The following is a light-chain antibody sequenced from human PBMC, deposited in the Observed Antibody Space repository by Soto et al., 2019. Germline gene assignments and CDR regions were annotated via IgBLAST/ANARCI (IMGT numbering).Light chain of an antibody. Sequence: QSVLTQPPSVSGTPGQTVTISCSGSSSNIGSKSVQWYQQLPETAPKLLIYSNNQRPSGVPDRFSGSKSGTSASLAISGLQSEYESQYYCGAWDDTLNVLVFGGGTKLTVL. V-gene: IGLV1-44*01. J-gene: IGLJ2*01. CDR3: GAWDDTLNVLV. CDR2: SNN. CDR1: SSNIGSKS.